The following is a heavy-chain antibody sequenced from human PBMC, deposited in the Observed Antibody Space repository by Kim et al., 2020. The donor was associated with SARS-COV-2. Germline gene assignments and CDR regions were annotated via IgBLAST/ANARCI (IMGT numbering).Heavy chain of an antibody. CDR1: GGSFSGYY. CDR2: INHSGST. Sequence: SETLSLTCAVYGGSFSGYYWSWIRQPPGKGLEWIGEINHSGSTNYNPSLKSRVTISVDTSKNQFSLKLSSVTAADTAVYYCARVGYSGYDSWDPDAFDIWGQGTMVTVSS. CDR3: ARVGYSGYDSWDPDAFDI. V-gene: IGHV4-34*01. D-gene: IGHD5-12*01. J-gene: IGHJ3*02.